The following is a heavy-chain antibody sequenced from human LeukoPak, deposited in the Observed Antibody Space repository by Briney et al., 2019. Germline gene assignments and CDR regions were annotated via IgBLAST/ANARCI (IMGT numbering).Heavy chain of an antibody. J-gene: IGHJ4*02. Sequence: PGGSLRLSCAASGFTFSSYAMHWVRQAPGKGLEWVAVISYDGSNKYYADSVKGRFTISRDNAKNSLYLQMNSLRAEDTAVYYCARALRLRYFDWSPVGDYWGQGTLVTVSS. V-gene: IGHV3-30-3*01. CDR3: ARALRLRYFDWSPVGDY. D-gene: IGHD3-9*01. CDR1: GFTFSSYA. CDR2: ISYDGSNK.